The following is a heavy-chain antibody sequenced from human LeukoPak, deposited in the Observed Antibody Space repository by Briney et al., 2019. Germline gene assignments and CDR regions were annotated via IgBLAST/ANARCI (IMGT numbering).Heavy chain of an antibody. V-gene: IGHV4-34*01. Sequence: PSETLSLTCAVYGGSFSGYYWSWIRQPPGKGLEWIGEINHSGSTNYNPSLKSRVTISVDTSKNQFSLKLSSVTAADTAVYYCASGVVVAATRYYFDYWGQGTLVTVSS. CDR2: INHSGST. D-gene: IGHD2-15*01. J-gene: IGHJ4*02. CDR1: GGSFSGYY. CDR3: ASGVVVAATRYYFDY.